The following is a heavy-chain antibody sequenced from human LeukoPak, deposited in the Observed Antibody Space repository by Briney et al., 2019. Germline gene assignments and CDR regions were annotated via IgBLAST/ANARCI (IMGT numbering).Heavy chain of an antibody. J-gene: IGHJ4*02. Sequence: SETLSLTCAVSGYSISSSNWWGWIRQPPGKGLEWIGYIYYTGSTYYNPSLKSRVTMSVDTSKNQFSLKLSSVTAVDTAVYYCARPDDSESFYRANHYWGRGTLVTVS. D-gene: IGHD3-10*01. CDR2: IYYTGST. V-gene: IGHV4-28*01. CDR3: ARPDDSESFYRANHY. CDR1: GYSISSSNW.